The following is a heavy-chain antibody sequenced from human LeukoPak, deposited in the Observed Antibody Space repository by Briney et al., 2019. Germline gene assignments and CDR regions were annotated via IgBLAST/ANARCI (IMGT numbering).Heavy chain of an antibody. CDR2: IKQDGSEI. CDR1: GFTFSSYW. Sequence: GGSLRLXCAASGFTFSSYWMSWVRQAPGKGLEWVANIKQDGSEIYYVDSVKGRFTISRDNAKNSLYLQMNSLRAEDTAVYYCARRPSRWLPGDWGQGTLVTVSS. D-gene: IGHD5-24*01. CDR3: ARRPSRWLPGD. J-gene: IGHJ4*02. V-gene: IGHV3-7*01.